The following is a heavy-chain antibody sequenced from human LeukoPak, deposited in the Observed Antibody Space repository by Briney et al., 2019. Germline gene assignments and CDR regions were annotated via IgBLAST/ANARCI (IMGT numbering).Heavy chain of an antibody. D-gene: IGHD3-9*01. Sequence: SETLSLTCTVSGGSISSYYWSWIRQPAGKGLEWIGRIYTSGSTNYNPSLKSRVTMSVDTSKNQFSLKLSSVTAADTAVYYCARGQGSILTGYYYYYYMDVWGKGTTVTISS. CDR1: GGSISSYY. V-gene: IGHV4-4*07. J-gene: IGHJ6*03. CDR2: IYTSGST. CDR3: ARGQGSILTGYYYYYYMDV.